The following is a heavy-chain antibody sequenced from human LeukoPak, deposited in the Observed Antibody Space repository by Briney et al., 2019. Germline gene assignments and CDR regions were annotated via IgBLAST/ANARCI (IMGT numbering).Heavy chain of an antibody. D-gene: IGHD1-26*01. Sequence: GASVKVSCKVSGYSLGELSTHWVRQAPGQGLEWMGGFDPGDDETIYAQKFQGRVTMTEDTSTDTAYLELSSLRSEDTAMYFCATEKDLLLDSWGQGTPVTVSS. CDR2: FDPGDDET. CDR1: GYSLGELS. V-gene: IGHV1-24*01. J-gene: IGHJ5*01. CDR3: ATEKDLLLDS.